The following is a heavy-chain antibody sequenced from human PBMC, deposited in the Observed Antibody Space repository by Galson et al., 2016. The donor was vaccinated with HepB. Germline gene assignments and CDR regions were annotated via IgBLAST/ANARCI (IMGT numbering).Heavy chain of an antibody. J-gene: IGHJ4*02. CDR2: IIPILGIA. CDR1: GGTFSSYA. V-gene: IGHV1-69*04. Sequence: SVKVSCKASGGTFSSYAISWVRQAPGQGLEWMGRIIPILGIANYAQKFQGGVTITADKSTSTAYMELSSLRYEDTAVYYCARQKAVFALYYVDYWGQGTLVTVSS. CDR3: ARQKAVFALYYVDY.